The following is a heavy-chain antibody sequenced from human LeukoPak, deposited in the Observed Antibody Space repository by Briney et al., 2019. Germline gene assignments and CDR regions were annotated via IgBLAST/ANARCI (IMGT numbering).Heavy chain of an antibody. D-gene: IGHD5-12*01. J-gene: IGHJ4*02. Sequence: SETLSLTCTVSGGSISSGDYYWSWIRQPPGKGLEWIGYIYYSGSTYYNPSLKSRVTISVDTSKNQCSLKLSSVTAADTAVYYCARGGYDPARWYGRVERDYFDYWGQGTLVTVSS. CDR3: ARGGYDPARWYGRVERDYFDY. CDR1: GGSISSGDYY. V-gene: IGHV4-30-4*01. CDR2: IYYSGST.